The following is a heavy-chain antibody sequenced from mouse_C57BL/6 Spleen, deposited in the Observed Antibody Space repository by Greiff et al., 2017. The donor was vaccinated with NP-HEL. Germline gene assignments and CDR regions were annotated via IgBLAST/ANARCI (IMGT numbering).Heavy chain of an antibody. D-gene: IGHD4-1*01. J-gene: IGHJ4*01. CDR1: GFSFNTYA. CDR2: IRSKSNNYAT. V-gene: IGHV10-1*01. Sequence: EVQLVESGGGLVQPKGSLKLSCAASGFSFNTYAMNWVRQAPGKGLEWVARIRSKSNNYATYYADSVKDRFTISRDDSESMLYLQMNNLKTEDTAMYYCVRPLRWGAMDYWGQRTSVTVSS. CDR3: VRPLRWGAMDY.